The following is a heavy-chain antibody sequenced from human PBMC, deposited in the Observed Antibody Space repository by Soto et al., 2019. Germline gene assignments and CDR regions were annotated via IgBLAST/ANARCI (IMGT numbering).Heavy chain of an antibody. V-gene: IGHV3-30*18. CDR1: GFTFNNYG. CDR3: VKDYYDTLAGYYGPDY. CDR2: ISYDGNTK. Sequence: QVQLVESGGGVVQPGRSLRLSCVASGFTFNNYGIHWVRQAPGKGREWVTVISYDGNTKYYADSVKGRFTISRDNSKNTLYLQLNSLRPEDTAVYYCVKDYYDTLAGYYGPDYWGQGTLVTVSS. J-gene: IGHJ4*02. D-gene: IGHD3-9*01.